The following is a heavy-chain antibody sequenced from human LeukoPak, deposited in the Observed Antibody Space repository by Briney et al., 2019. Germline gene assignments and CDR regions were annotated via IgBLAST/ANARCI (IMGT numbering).Heavy chain of an antibody. D-gene: IGHD6-19*01. Sequence: GESLKISCKGSGYTFATYWIGWVRQMPGKGLEWMGIIYPGDSRTTYSPSFQGQVTISADKSIRTAYLQWNSLKASDTAIYYCARSWVAGYGTVLDYWGQGTLVTVSS. CDR2: IYPGDSRT. CDR3: ARSWVAGYGTVLDY. V-gene: IGHV5-51*01. J-gene: IGHJ4*02. CDR1: GYTFATYW.